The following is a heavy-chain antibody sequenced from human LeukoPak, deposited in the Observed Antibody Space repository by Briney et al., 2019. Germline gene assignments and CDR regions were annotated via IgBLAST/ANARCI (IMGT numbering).Heavy chain of an antibody. CDR1: GYTFTSYG. D-gene: IGHD3-22*01. CDR2: ISAYNGNT. V-gene: IGHV1-18*01. J-gene: IGHJ4*02. CDR3: ASQGYYYDSSGPVHFDY. Sequence: ASVKVSCKASGYTFTSYGISWVRQAPRQELEWMGWISAYNGNTNYAQKLQGRVTMTTDTSTSTAYMELRSLRSDDTAVYYCASQGYYYDSSGPVHFDYWGQGTLVTVSS.